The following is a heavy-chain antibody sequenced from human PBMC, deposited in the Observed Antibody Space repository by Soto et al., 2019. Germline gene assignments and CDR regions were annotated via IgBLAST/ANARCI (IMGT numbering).Heavy chain of an antibody. Sequence: SETLSLTCSVSGASSSTSSDCWGWIRQAPGKGLEWIGNVYQSGTTRLNPSLKSRVSIFVDRSKNQFSLELNSATAADRAVYYCARQPESTSYFDYWGQGILVTVSS. CDR1: GASSSTSSDC. CDR3: ARQPESTSYFDY. J-gene: IGHJ4*02. V-gene: IGHV4-39*01. D-gene: IGHD2-2*01. CDR2: VYQSGTT.